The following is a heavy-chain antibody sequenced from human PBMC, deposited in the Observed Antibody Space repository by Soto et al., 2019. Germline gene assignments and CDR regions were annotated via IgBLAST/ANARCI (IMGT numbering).Heavy chain of an antibody. CDR3: AKGSSVPAAILRAGYYYGMDV. V-gene: IGHV3-23*01. Sequence: GGSLRLSCAASGFTFSSYAMSWVRQAPGKGLEWVSAISGSGGSTYYADSVKGRFSISRDSSKNTLYLQMNSLRAEDKAVYYCAKGSSVPAAILRAGYYYGMDVWGQGTTVTVSS. CDR1: GFTFSSYA. D-gene: IGHD2-2*01. CDR2: ISGSGGST. J-gene: IGHJ6*02.